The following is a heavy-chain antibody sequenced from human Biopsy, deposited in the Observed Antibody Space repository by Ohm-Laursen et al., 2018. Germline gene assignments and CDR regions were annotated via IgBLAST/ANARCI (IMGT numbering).Heavy chain of an antibody. D-gene: IGHD6-6*01. CDR3: ARDSSRRAREGGMDV. J-gene: IGHJ6*02. CDR2: ISETSSHI. V-gene: IGHV3-21*01. Sequence: SLRLSCAASGFSVSSYDMNWVRQAPGKGLGWTSYISETSSHIYDADSVRGRFTVARDIAKNSLYLQLNSLRVEDTAVYYCARDSSRRAREGGMDVWGQGTTVTVSS. CDR1: GFSVSSYD.